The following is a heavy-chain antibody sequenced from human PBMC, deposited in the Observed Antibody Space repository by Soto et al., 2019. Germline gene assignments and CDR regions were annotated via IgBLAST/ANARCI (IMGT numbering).Heavy chain of an antibody. CDR2: ISGSGGST. D-gene: IGHD5-18*01. CDR1: GFTFSSYA. CDR3: AKDLAFQDTAMVNYFDY. Sequence: EVQLLESGGGLVQPGGSLRLSCAASGFTFSSYAMSWVRQAPGKGLEWVSAISGSGGSTYYADSVKGRFTISRDNSKNTLYLQMNSLRAEDTAVYYCAKDLAFQDTAMVNYFDYWGQGTLVTVSS. V-gene: IGHV3-23*01. J-gene: IGHJ4*02.